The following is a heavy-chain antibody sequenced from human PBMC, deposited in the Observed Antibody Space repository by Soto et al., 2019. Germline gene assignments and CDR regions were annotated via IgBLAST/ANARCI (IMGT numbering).Heavy chain of an antibody. CDR1: VFTFSSYS. CDR3: ARYDSSGYYYFDY. V-gene: IGHV3-21*01. Sequence: WWSLRLSCSASVFTFSSYSMNWFRQAPGKGLEWVSSISSSSSYIYYADSVKGRFTISRDNAKNSLYLQMNSLRAEDTAVYYCARYDSSGYYYFDYWGQGTLVTVSS. D-gene: IGHD3-22*01. J-gene: IGHJ4*02. CDR2: ISSSSSYI.